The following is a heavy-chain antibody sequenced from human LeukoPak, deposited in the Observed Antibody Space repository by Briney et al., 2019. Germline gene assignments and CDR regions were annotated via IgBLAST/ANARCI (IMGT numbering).Heavy chain of an antibody. CDR1: GFKFDDYA. J-gene: IGHJ3*02. Sequence: GGSLRLSCSASGFKFDDYAINWFRQAPGKGLEWVSSINSDSSYIFFADSLKGRFTISRDNADNSLYLHMNSLRVEDTAVYYCARSYMVGYITRAFDIWGQGTMVTVSS. CDR2: INSDSSYI. D-gene: IGHD1-26*01. CDR3: ARSYMVGYITRAFDI. V-gene: IGHV3-21*01.